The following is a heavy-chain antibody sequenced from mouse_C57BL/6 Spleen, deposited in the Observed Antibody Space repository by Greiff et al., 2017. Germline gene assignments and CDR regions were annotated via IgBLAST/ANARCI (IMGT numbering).Heavy chain of an antibody. CDR3: VRGANCNDWFAY. V-gene: IGHV1-64*01. CDR2: IHPNSGST. J-gene: IGHJ3*01. D-gene: IGHD4-1*01. Sequence: QVQLQQPGAELVKPGASVKLSCKASGYTFTSYWMHWVKQRPGQGLEWIGMIHPNSGSTNYNEKFKSKATLTVDKSASTAYMQLSSLTSEDSAVYYCVRGANCNDWFAYWGQGTLVTVSA. CDR1: GYTFTSYW.